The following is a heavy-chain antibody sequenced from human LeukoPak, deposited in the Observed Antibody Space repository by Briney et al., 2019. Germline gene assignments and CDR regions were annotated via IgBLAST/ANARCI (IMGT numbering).Heavy chain of an antibody. Sequence: PGGSLRLSCVASGFALRTYWVDWVRQAPGKGPVWISHISADGSRTDYADSVKGRFTIFRDNAKNTLYLQMNSLRAEDTAVYYCGRNRGYDALDYWGQGTLVTVSS. CDR2: ISADGSRT. J-gene: IGHJ4*02. CDR1: GFALRTYW. D-gene: IGHD5-12*01. CDR3: GRNRGYDALDY. V-gene: IGHV3-74*01.